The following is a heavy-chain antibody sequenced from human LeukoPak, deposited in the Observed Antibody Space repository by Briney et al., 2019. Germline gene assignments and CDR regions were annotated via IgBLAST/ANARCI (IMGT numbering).Heavy chain of an antibody. CDR1: GFTFSSYG. Sequence: GRSLRPSCAASGFTFSSYGMHWVRQAPGKGLEWVAVIWYDGSNKYYADSVKGRFTISRDNSKNTLYLQMNSLRAEDTAVYYCARGFDWLLLGPFDYWGQGTLVTVSS. J-gene: IGHJ4*02. CDR3: ARGFDWLLLGPFDY. D-gene: IGHD3-9*01. V-gene: IGHV3-33*01. CDR2: IWYDGSNK.